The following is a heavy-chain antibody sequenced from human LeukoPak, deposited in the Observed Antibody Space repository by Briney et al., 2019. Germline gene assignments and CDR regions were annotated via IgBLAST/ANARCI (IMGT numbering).Heavy chain of an antibody. Sequence: ASVKVSCKASGYTFTSYDINWVRQATGQGLEWMGWMNPNSGNTGYAQKFQGRVTITRNTSIGTAYMELSSLRSEDTAVYYCARGLGYCSSTSCYRTPDDAFDIWGQGTMVTVSS. CDR3: ARGLGYCSSTSCYRTPDDAFDI. CDR1: GYTFTSYD. V-gene: IGHV1-8*03. CDR2: MNPNSGNT. D-gene: IGHD2-2*02. J-gene: IGHJ3*02.